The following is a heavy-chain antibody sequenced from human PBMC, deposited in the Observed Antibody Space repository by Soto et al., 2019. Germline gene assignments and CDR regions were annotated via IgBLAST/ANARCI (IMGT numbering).Heavy chain of an antibody. V-gene: IGHV4-61*03. D-gene: IGHD3-22*01. CDR3: ARRSYEEYYFDY. Sequence: QVQLQESGPGLVKPSETLSLTCTVSGGSVSSGSYYWSWIRQPPGKGLEWIGYIYYSGRTNYNPSLTSRVTIPVDTSKNHFSLKLSSVTAADTAVYYCARRSYEEYYFDYWGQGTLVTVSS. J-gene: IGHJ4*02. CDR2: IYYSGRT. CDR1: GGSVSSGSYY.